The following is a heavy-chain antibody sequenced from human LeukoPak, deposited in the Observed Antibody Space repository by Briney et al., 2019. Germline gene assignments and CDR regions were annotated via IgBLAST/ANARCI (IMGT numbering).Heavy chain of an antibody. V-gene: IGHV1-8*01. CDR2: MNPNSGNT. J-gene: IGHJ6*02. Sequence: ASVKVSCKVSGYTLTELSIHWVRQATGQGLEWMGWMNPNSGNTGYAQKFQGRVTMTRNTSISTAYMELSSLRSEDTAVYYCARRVYYYYGMDVWGQGTTVTVSS. CDR1: GYTLTELS. CDR3: ARRVYYYYGMDV.